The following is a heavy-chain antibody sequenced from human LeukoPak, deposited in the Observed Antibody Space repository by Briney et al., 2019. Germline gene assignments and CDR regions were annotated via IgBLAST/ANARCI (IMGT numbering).Heavy chain of an antibody. J-gene: IGHJ6*02. Sequence: GGSLRLSCAASGFIFGRDSMNWVRQAPGRGLEWISYISRDSDIRYYADSVRGRFHISRDNARNSLYLQMNSLRADDTAMYYCARDPRGYSYGSDYYYGMDVWGQGTTVTVSS. D-gene: IGHD5-18*01. V-gene: IGHV3-48*01. CDR3: ARDPRGYSYGSDYYYGMDV. CDR2: ISRDSDIR. CDR1: GFIFGRDS.